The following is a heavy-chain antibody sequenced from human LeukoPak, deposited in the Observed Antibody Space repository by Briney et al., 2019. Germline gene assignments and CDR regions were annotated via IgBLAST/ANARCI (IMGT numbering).Heavy chain of an antibody. CDR3: ARVVVVAATLLYFDY. J-gene: IGHJ4*02. V-gene: IGHV4-31*03. Sequence: SETLSLTCTVSGGSISSGGYYWSWIRQHPGKGLEWIGYIYYSGSTYYNPSLKSRVTISVDTSKNQFSLKLSPVTAADTAVYYCARVVVVAATLLYFDYWGQGTLVTVSS. CDR2: IYYSGST. D-gene: IGHD2-15*01. CDR1: GGSISSGGYY.